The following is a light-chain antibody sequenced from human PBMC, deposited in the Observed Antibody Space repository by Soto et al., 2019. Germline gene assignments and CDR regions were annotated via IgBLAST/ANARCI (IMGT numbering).Light chain of an antibody. J-gene: IGKJ2*01. CDR2: AAS. CDR3: QQSYSIPPL. CDR1: QNSSSY. Sequence: DIQMTQSPSSLSASVGDRVTITCRASQNSSSYLNWYQQKPGKAPKLLIFAASSLQSGVPSRFSGRGSGTDFTLTISSLQPEDFATYYCQQSYSIPPLFGQGTKLQIK. V-gene: IGKV1-39*01.